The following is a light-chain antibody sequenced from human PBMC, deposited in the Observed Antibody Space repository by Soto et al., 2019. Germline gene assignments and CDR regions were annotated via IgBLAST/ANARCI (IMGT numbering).Light chain of an antibody. CDR3: QQYNNWPPIT. V-gene: IGKV3-15*01. J-gene: IGKJ5*01. Sequence: TQSPATLSLSPGERATLSCRASENVRTFVDWYQQKPGQAPRLLIYGASTRATGISARFSGSGSGTEFTLTISSLQSEDFAVYYCQQYNNWPPITFGQGTRLE. CDR1: ENVRTF. CDR2: GAS.